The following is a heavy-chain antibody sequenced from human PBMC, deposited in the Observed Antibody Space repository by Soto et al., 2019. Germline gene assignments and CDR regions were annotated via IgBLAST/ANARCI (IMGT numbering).Heavy chain of an antibody. CDR3: AKDLRYFDWLPAWFDP. V-gene: IGHV3-23*01. J-gene: IGHJ5*02. CDR1: GFTFSSYA. D-gene: IGHD3-9*01. Sequence: GGSLRLSCAASGFTFSSYAMSWVRQAPGKGLEWVSAISGSGGSTYYADSVKGRFTISRDNSKNTLYLQMNSLRAEDTALCSWAKDLRYFDWLPAWFDPWGQGTLVTVSS. CDR2: ISGSGGST.